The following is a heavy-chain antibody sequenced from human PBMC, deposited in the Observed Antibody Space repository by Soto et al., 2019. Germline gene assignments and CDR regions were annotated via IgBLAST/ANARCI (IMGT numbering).Heavy chain of an antibody. D-gene: IGHD6-13*01. CDR2: ISSSGSTI. CDR3: ARDLQPGIAAAGNPYYYYGMDV. CDR1: GFTFSSYE. J-gene: IGHJ6*02. V-gene: IGHV3-48*03. Sequence: GGSLRLSCAASGFTFSSYEMNWVRQAPGKGLEWVSYISSSGSTIYYADSVKGRFTISRDNAKNSLYLQMNRLRAEDTAVYYCARDLQPGIAAAGNPYYYYGMDVWGQGTTVTVSS.